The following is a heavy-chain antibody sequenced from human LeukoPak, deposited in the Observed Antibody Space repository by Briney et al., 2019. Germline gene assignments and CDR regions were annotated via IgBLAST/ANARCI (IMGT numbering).Heavy chain of an antibody. Sequence: GGSLRLSCAASGFTFSSYAMSWVRQAPGKGLEWVSAISGSGGSTYYADSVKGRFTISRDNSKNTLYLQMNSLRAEDTAVYYCAKTYLGDYDSSGYYSGDYWGQGTLVTVSS. D-gene: IGHD3-22*01. V-gene: IGHV3-23*01. CDR1: GFTFSSYA. J-gene: IGHJ4*02. CDR3: AKTYLGDYDSSGYYSGDY. CDR2: ISGSGGST.